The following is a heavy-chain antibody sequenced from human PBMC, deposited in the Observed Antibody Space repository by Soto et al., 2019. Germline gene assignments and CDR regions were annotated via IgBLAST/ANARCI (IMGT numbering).Heavy chain of an antibody. CDR1: GFSFNTYG. CDR2: ISTYNT. V-gene: IGHV1-18*04. Sequence: QVHLVQSGAEVKKPGSSVKVSCKASGFSFNTYGITWVRQATGQWPEWRGWISTYNTKYAQKFEGRVTMTTDTVTTDTSTTIAYMELVSLRPADTSVYYGASGDDCYGWGGFDYWGQGTLVTVSS. J-gene: IGHJ4*02. D-gene: IGHD3-10*01. CDR3: ASGDDCYGWGGFDY.